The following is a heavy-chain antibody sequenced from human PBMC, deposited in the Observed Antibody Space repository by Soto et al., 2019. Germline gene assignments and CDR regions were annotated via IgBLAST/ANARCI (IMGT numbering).Heavy chain of an antibody. D-gene: IGHD3-10*01. V-gene: IGHV1-69*19. CDR3: AREVQVHTPAFVY. J-gene: IGHJ4*02. CDR2: ISPMFGAA. Sequence: QVQLVQSGAEMKKPGSSVKVSCQSSGGTFNTYAMNWVRQAPGQGPEWMGDISPMFGAANYAPKFQGRVTSTADESTGTSYMQLSSGTSGDTALYFCAREVQVHTPAFVYWGQGTLVTVSS. CDR1: GGTFNTYA.